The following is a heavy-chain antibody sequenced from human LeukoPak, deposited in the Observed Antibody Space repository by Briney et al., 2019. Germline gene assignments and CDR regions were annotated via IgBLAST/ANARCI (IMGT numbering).Heavy chain of an antibody. CDR1: GFTFSSYA. J-gene: IGHJ4*02. D-gene: IGHD2-2*01. CDR3: AKFIVVVPAAIDY. CDR2: ISGSGGST. Sequence: PGGSLRLSCAASGFTFSSYAMSWVRQAPGKGLEWVSAISGSGGSTYYADSVKGRFTISGDNSKNTLYLQMNSLRAEDTAVYYCAKFIVVVPAAIDYWGQGTLVTVSS. V-gene: IGHV3-23*01.